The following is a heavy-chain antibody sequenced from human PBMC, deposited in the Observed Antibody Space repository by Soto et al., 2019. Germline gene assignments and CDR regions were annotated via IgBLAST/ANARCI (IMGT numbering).Heavy chain of an antibody. CDR2: IWNDGSDK. V-gene: IGHV3-33*06. CDR1: GFSFSTHG. Sequence: LRLSCAASGFSFSTHGLHWVRQAPGKGLEWVAVIWNDGSDKYYGDSVKGRFTISRDNSKNTVYLQMNDLRVEDAAEYFCAKDSWAIFGVPAGEYYAMDVWGQGTTVTVSS. CDR3: AKDSWAIFGVPAGEYYAMDV. J-gene: IGHJ6*02. D-gene: IGHD3-3*01.